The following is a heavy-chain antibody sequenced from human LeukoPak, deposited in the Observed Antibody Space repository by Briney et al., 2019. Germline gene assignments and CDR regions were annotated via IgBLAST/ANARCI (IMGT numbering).Heavy chain of an antibody. CDR1: GFTFSTYS. D-gene: IGHD4-17*01. CDR3: ARGYTVTTGNWFDP. Sequence: GGSLRLSCAASGFTFSTYSMNWVRQAPGKGLGWVSYITSSSSYIYYADSVKGRFTISRDNAKNSLYLQMNSLRAEDTAVYYCARGYTVTTGNWFDPWGQGTLVTVSS. V-gene: IGHV3-21*01. CDR2: ITSSSSYI. J-gene: IGHJ5*02.